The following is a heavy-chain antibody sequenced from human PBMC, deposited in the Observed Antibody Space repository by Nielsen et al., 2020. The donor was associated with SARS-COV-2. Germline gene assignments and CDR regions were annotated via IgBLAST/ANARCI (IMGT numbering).Heavy chain of an antibody. CDR2: IYYSGST. CDR1: GGSISSYY. Sequence: SETLSLTCAVYGGSISSYYWSWIRQPPGKGLEWIGYIYYSGSTNYNPSLKSRVTISVDTSKNQFSLKLSSVTAADTAVYYCARARGLEWLLKDYYYGMDVWGQGTTVTVSS. J-gene: IGHJ6*02. V-gene: IGHV4-59*01. CDR3: ARARGLEWLLKDYYYGMDV. D-gene: IGHD3-3*01.